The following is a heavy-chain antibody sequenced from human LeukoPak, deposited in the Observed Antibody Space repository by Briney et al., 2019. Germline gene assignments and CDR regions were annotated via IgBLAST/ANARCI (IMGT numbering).Heavy chain of an antibody. J-gene: IGHJ4*02. CDR1: GYSISGSSYY. V-gene: IGHV4-39*07. Sequence: SETLSPTCTVSGYSISGSSYYWGWIRQPPGKGLEWIGSIYYNGGTYYNPSLKSRVTISVDTSKNQFSLKLSSVTAADTAVYYCARDVRGIAASDPLDWGQGTLVTVSS. D-gene: IGHD6-13*01. CDR3: ARDVRGIAASDPLD. CDR2: IYYNGGT.